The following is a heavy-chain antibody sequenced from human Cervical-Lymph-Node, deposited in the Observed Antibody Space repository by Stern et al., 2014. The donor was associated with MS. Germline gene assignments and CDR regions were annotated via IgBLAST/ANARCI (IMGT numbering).Heavy chain of an antibody. Sequence: VQLVESGAEVKKPGSSVKVSCKASGGTFSSYAINWVRQAPGQGLEWVGGIIPIFGTANYAQKFQGRVTITADESTSTAYMELSSLRSEDTAVYYCARSKLGPGVNGFDYWGQGTLVTVSS. CDR1: GGTFSSYA. D-gene: IGHD2-8*01. CDR2: IIPIFGTA. CDR3: ARSKLGPGVNGFDY. J-gene: IGHJ4*02. V-gene: IGHV1-69*01.